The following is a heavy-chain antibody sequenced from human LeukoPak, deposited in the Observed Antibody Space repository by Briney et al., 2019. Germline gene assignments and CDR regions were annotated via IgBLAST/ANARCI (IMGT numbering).Heavy chain of an antibody. J-gene: IGHJ4*02. CDR1: GFTFSSYG. D-gene: IGHD3-22*01. CDR3: AKDLEALKPDYYDSSGPPY. CDR2: ISGSGGST. V-gene: IGHV3-23*01. Sequence: GGSLRLSCAASGFTFSSYGMSWVRQAPGKGLEWVSAISGSGGSTYYADSVEGRFTISRDNSKNTLYLQMNSLRAEDTAVYYCAKDLEALKPDYYDSSGPPYWGQGTLVTVSS.